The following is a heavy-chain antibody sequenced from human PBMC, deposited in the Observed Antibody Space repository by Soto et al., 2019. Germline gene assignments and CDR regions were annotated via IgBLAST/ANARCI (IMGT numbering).Heavy chain of an antibody. CDR2: IIPIFGTA. CDR1: GGTFSSYA. Sequence: SVKVSCKASGGTFSSYAISCVRQAPGQGLEWMGGIIPIFGTANYAQKFQGRVTITADESTSTAYMELSSLRSEDTAVYYCARDADRAIAVAETYNWFDPWGQGTLVTVSS. V-gene: IGHV1-69*13. CDR3: ARDADRAIAVAETYNWFDP. J-gene: IGHJ5*02. D-gene: IGHD6-19*01.